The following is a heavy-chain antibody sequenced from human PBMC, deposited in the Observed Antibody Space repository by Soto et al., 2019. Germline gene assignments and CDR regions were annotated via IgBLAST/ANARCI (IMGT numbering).Heavy chain of an antibody. CDR3: AGYKYGHNT. D-gene: IGHD3-10*01. V-gene: IGHV1-8*01. CDR2: MNPSSGNT. CDR1: GDTLTNYD. Sequence: QVQLVQSGAEVKKPGASVKVSCKASGDTLTNYDINWVRQATGQGLEWMGWMNPSSGNTGSAQKFQGRVTMTRNTSISTAYMELSSLRSEDTAVYYCAGYKYGHNTWGQGTLDTVS. J-gene: IGHJ5*02.